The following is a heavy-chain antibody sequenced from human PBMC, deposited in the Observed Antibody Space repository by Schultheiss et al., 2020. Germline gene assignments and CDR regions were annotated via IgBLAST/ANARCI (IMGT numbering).Heavy chain of an antibody. CDR1: GFTFSSYA. D-gene: IGHD3-3*01. Sequence: GESLKISCAASGFTFSSYAMSWVRQAPGKGLEWVSAISGSGGSTYYADSVKGRFTISRDNSKNTLYLQMNSLRAEDTAVYYCAKDQPNIYDFWSGYLPVSDYWGQGTLVTVSS. J-gene: IGHJ4*02. CDR2: ISGSGGST. V-gene: IGHV3-23*01. CDR3: AKDQPNIYDFWSGYLPVSDY.